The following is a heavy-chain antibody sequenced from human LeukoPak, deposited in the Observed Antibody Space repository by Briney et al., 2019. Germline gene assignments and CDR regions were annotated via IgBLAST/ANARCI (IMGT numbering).Heavy chain of an antibody. CDR1: GGPISSHY. J-gene: IGHJ4*02. Sequence: SETLSLTCTVSGGPISSHYWSWVRQPPGKGLEWIGYVHYSGTTDYNPSLKSRVTISGDTSKNQFSLNLTSVTAADTAVYYCARESPWSGYFDYWGQGTLVTVSS. V-gene: IGHV4-59*11. CDR3: ARESPWSGYFDY. D-gene: IGHD3-3*01. CDR2: VHYSGTT.